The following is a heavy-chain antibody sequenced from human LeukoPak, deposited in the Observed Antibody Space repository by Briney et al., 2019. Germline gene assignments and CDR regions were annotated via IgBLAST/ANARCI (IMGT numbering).Heavy chain of an antibody. CDR3: AEDIVVVPAAIWGAFHI. D-gene: IGHD2-2*02. V-gene: IGHV3-23*01. J-gene: IGHJ3*02. Sequence: GGSLRLSCAASGFTFSSYAMSWVRQAPGKGLEWVSGISGSGGTTYYADSVKGRFTISRDNSKNTLYLQMNSLRAEDTAVYYCAEDIVVVPAAIWGAFHIWGQGTMVTVSS. CDR1: GFTFSSYA. CDR2: ISGSGGTT.